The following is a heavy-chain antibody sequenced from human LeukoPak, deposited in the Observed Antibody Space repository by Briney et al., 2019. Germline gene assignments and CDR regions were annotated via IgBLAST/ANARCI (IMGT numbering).Heavy chain of an antibody. J-gene: IGHJ4*02. Sequence: ASVTLCCKASGCTFTIYGISWGRQPPGQGLGWMGWISAYNGNTNYAQKLQGRVTMTTDTSTSTAYMELRSLRYVDTAVYYCARAMSSWFLLHLDYWGQGTLVTVSS. CDR2: ISAYNGNT. CDR1: GCTFTIYG. V-gene: IGHV1-18*01. D-gene: IGHD3-22*01. CDR3: ARAMSSWFLLHLDY.